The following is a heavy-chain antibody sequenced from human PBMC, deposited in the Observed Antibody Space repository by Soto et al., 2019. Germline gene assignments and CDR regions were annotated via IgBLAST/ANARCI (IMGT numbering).Heavy chain of an antibody. CDR2: IYHSGST. CDR1: GGYISSGGYS. J-gene: IGHJ5*02. V-gene: IGHV4-30-2*01. Sequence: SETLSLTCTVSGGYISSGGYSWSWIRQPPGKGLEWIGYIYHSGSTYYNPSLKSRVTISVDRSKNQFSLKLSSVTAADTAVYYCARGGVRWGDPYNWFDPWGQGTLVTVSS. D-gene: IGHD4-17*01. CDR3: ARGGVRWGDPYNWFDP.